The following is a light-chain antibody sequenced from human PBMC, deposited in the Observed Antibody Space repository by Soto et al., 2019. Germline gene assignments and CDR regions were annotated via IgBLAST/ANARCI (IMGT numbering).Light chain of an antibody. CDR1: SSDVGGYNY. CDR3: SSYTSSSNSVV. Sequence: QSVLTQPASVSGSPGQSITISCTGTSSDVGGYNYVSWYQQHPGKAPKLMIYDVSNRPSGVSNRFSGSKSGNTASLTISGLQAEDEADYYCSSYTSSSNSVVFGGGTKLTVL. J-gene: IGLJ2*01. V-gene: IGLV2-14*01. CDR2: DVS.